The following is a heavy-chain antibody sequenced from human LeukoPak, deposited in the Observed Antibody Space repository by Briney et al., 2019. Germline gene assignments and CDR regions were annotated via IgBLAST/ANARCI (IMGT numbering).Heavy chain of an antibody. CDR1: GFTFSNYA. Sequence: GGSLRLFCAASGFTFSNYAMHWVRQAPGKGLEGVAHIQYDGSNYYYGDSAKGRFTISRDNSKNTLYLQMNNLRGDDTAVYYCANLDNWESRGGYWGQGILVTVSS. D-gene: IGHD1-20*01. CDR3: ANLDNWESRGGY. CDR2: IQYDGSNY. V-gene: IGHV3-30*02. J-gene: IGHJ4*02.